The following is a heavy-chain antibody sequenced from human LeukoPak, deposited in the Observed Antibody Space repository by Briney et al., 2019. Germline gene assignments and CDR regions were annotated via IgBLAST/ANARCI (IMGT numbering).Heavy chain of an antibody. Sequence: GASVKVSCKTSGYTFTGYYMHWVRQAPGQGLEWMGWISAYNGNTNYAQKLQGRVTMTTDTSTSTAYMELRSLRSDDTAVYYCARVPITIFGVVISYFDYWGQGTLVTVSS. CDR3: ARVPITIFGVVISYFDY. V-gene: IGHV1-18*04. CDR2: ISAYNGNT. J-gene: IGHJ4*02. CDR1: GYTFTGYY. D-gene: IGHD3-3*01.